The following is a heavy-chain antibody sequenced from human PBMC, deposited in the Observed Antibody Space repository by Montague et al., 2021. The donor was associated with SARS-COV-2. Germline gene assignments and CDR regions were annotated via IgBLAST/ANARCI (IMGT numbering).Heavy chain of an antibody. CDR1: GVSITSYY. Sequence: SGTLSLTCSISGVSITSYYWSWVRQPAGKGLEWIGHIYASGSTXXXPSXKSRVRLSIDNPKNQFSLKLESLTAADTAVYYCVRDGGNWYYFDYWGQGALVTVSS. CDR3: VRDGGNWYYFDY. V-gene: IGHV4-4*07. CDR2: IYASGST. J-gene: IGHJ4*02. D-gene: IGHD3-16*01.